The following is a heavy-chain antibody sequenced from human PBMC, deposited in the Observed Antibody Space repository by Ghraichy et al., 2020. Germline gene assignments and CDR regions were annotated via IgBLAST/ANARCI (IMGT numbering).Heavy chain of an antibody. V-gene: IGHV1-2*02. CDR2: INPNSGGT. D-gene: IGHD6-6*01. J-gene: IGHJ4*02. Sequence: ASVKVSCKASGYTFTGYYMHWVRQAPGQGLEWMGWINPNSGGTNYAQKFQGRVTMTRDTSISTAYMELSRLRSDDTAVYYCARALLEYSSSSGHDYWGQGTLVTVSS. CDR3: ARALLEYSSSSGHDY. CDR1: GYTFTGYY.